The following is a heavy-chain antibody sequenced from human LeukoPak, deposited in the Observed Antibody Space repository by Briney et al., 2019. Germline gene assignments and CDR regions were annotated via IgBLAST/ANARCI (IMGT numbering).Heavy chain of an antibody. Sequence: GGSLRLSCAASGFTVSSNYMSWVRQAPGKRLEWVSVIYSGGDTYYADSVKGRFTISRDNSKNTLYLQTSSLRPEDTAVYYCTRGKPGYSYGYFDYWGQGALISVSS. CDR2: IYSGGDT. CDR1: GFTVSSNY. J-gene: IGHJ4*02. CDR3: TRGKPGYSYGYFDY. D-gene: IGHD5-18*01. V-gene: IGHV3-53*01.